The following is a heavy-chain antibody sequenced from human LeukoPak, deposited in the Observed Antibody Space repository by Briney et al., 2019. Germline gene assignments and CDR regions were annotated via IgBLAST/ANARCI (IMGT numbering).Heavy chain of an antibody. D-gene: IGHD3-9*01. CDR1: GGSISSSSYY. V-gene: IGHV4-39*01. J-gene: IGHJ6*03. CDR2: IYYSGST. Sequence: SETLSLTCTVSGGSISSSSYYWGWIRQPPGKGLEWIGSIYYSGSTYYNPSLKSRVTISVDTSKNQFSLKLSSVTAADTAVYYCARQYYDILTGYYGGDYMDVWGKGTTVTISS. CDR3: ARQYYDILTGYYGGDYMDV.